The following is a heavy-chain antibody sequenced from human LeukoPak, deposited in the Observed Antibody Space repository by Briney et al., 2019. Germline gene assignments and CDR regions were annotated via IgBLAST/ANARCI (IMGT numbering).Heavy chain of an antibody. CDR2: ISGSGGST. Sequence: GGSLRLSCAASGFTFSSYAMSWVRHAPGKGLEWVSAISGSGGSTYYADSVKGRFTISRDNSKNTLYLQMNSLRAEDTAVYYCAKDRGYSSGYYPSFNYWGQGTLVTVSS. CDR1: GFTFSSYA. CDR3: AKDRGYSSGYYPSFNY. D-gene: IGHD3-22*01. V-gene: IGHV3-23*01. J-gene: IGHJ4*02.